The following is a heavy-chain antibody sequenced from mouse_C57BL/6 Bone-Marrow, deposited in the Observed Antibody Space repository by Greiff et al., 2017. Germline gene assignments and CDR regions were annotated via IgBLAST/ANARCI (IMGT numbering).Heavy chain of an antibody. Sequence: EVKLMESGGGLVQPGGSLSLSCAASGFTFTDYYMSWVRQPPGKALEWLGFIRNKANGYTTEYSASVKGRFTISRDNSQSILYLQMNALRAEDSATYYCARYMGGYERGEDYYAMDYWGQGTSVTVSS. CDR1: GFTFTDYY. J-gene: IGHJ4*01. D-gene: IGHD2-2*01. CDR3: ARYMGGYERGEDYYAMDY. CDR2: IRNKANGYTT. V-gene: IGHV7-3*01.